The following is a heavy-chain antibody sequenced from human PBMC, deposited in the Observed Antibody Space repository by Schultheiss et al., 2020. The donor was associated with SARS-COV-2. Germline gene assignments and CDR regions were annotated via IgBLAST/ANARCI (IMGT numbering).Heavy chain of an antibody. CDR3: ASAARGGNV. CDR2: IWYDGSNK. D-gene: IGHD4-23*01. V-gene: IGHV3-33*08. CDR1: GFTFSRYN. J-gene: IGHJ4*02. Sequence: GESLKISCAASGFTFSRYNMHWVRQAPGKGLEWVAVIWYDGSNKYYADSVKGRFTISRDNSKNTLYLQMNSLRAEDTAVYYCASAARGGNVWGQGTLVTVSS.